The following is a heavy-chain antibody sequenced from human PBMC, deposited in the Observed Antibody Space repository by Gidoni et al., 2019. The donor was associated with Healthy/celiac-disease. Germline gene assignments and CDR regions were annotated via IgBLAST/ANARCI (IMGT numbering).Heavy chain of an antibody. J-gene: IGHJ4*02. CDR1: GFPFDDYT. CDR3: AKDSTSSVAGTDFDY. CDR2: ISWDGDST. D-gene: IGHD6-19*01. Sequence: EVQLVESGGVVVQPGGSLRLSCAASGFPFDDYTMHWVRQAPGKGLEWVSLISWDGDSTYYADSVKGRFTISRDNSKNSLYLQMNSLRTEDTALYYCAKDSTSSVAGTDFDYWGQGTLVTVSS. V-gene: IGHV3-43*01.